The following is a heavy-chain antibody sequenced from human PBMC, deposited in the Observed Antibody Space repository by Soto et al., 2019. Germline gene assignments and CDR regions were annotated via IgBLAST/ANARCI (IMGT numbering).Heavy chain of an antibody. CDR2: ITGGSSTI. CDR1: GFTFSSYN. V-gene: IGHV3-48*02. CDR3: ARDSGDSSGYSMDV. Sequence: GGSLRLSCAASGFTFSSYNMNWVRQAPGKGLEWVSYITGGSSTIYYADSVKGRFTISRDNAKNSLFLQMNSLRDEDTAVYYCARDSGDSSGYSMDVPGQGTTVTVSS. J-gene: IGHJ6*02. D-gene: IGHD3-22*01.